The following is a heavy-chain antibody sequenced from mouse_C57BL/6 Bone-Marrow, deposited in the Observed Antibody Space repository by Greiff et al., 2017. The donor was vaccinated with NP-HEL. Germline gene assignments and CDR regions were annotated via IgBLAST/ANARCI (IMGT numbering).Heavy chain of an antibody. CDR2: IYPSDSET. CDR1: GYTFTSYW. V-gene: IGHV1-52*01. D-gene: IGHD1-1*01. J-gene: IGHJ4*01. Sequence: QVQLQQPGAELVRPGSSVKLSCKASGYTFTSYWMNWVKQRPIQGLEWIGNIYPSDSETHYNQKFKDKATLTVDKSSSTASMQLRSLTSEDSAVFDCACARGIITVVEGVLYAMEYWGQGTSVTVSS. CDR3: ACARGIITVVEGVLYAMEY.